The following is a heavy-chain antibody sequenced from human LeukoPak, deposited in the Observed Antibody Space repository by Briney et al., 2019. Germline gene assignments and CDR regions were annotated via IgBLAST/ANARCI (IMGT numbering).Heavy chain of an antibody. CDR2: IRYDGSKQ. V-gene: IGHV3-30*02. CDR3: AKGYGFGTDH. CDR1: GFTFSTYG. D-gene: IGHD3-3*01. J-gene: IGHJ4*02. Sequence: GGSLRLSCAASGFTFSTYGMHWVRQAPGKGLEWVAFIRYDGSKQYYVDSVKGRFTVSRDNSKNTPYLQMNSLRPEDTAVYYCAKGYGFGTDHWGQGTLVTVSS.